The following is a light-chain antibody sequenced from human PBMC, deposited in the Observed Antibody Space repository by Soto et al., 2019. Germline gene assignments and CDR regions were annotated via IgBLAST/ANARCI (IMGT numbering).Light chain of an antibody. CDR3: QQSYSLPYT. J-gene: IGKJ2*01. CDR1: QSISSY. V-gene: IGKV1-39*01. Sequence: DIPMTQSPSSLSASVGDRVTITCRASQSISSYLNWYQQKPGKAPKLLIYAASSLQSGVPSRFSGSESGTDFTLTISSLQPDDIATYFCQQSYSLPYTFGQGTKLEIK. CDR2: AAS.